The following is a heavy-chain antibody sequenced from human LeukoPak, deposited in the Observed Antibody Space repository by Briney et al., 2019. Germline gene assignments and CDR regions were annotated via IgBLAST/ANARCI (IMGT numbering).Heavy chain of an antibody. CDR3: ARANLYSYGLSY. CDR2: INHSGST. V-gene: IGHV4-34*01. J-gene: IGHJ4*02. Sequence: SETLSLTCAVYGGSFSGYYWSWIRQPPGKGLEWIGEINHSGSTNYNPSLKSRVTISVDTSKNQFSLKLSSVTAADTAVYYCARANLYSYGLSYWGQGTLVTVSS. CDR1: GGSFSGYY. D-gene: IGHD5-18*01.